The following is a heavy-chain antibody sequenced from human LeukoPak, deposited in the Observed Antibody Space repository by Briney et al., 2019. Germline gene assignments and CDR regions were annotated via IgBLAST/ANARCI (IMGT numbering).Heavy chain of an antibody. CDR2: IYPDDSDT. CDR3: VRQRGASGTINHFDP. D-gene: IGHD3-10*01. J-gene: IGHJ5*02. Sequence: GESLKISCKTSGYSFTTYWIGWVRQMPGTGLEWVGAIYPDDSDTRYSPSFQGQVVISADRSIRTAYLQWNTLKTSDTALYYCVRQRGASGTINHFDPWGQGTLVTVSS. CDR1: GYSFTTYW. V-gene: IGHV5-51*01.